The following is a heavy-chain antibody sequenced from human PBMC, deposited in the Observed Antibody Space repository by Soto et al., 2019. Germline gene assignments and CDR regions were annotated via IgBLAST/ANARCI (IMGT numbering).Heavy chain of an antibody. V-gene: IGHV1-69*13. CDR2: IIPIFGTA. D-gene: IGHD6-13*01. CDR3: ARPQARIAAAGRGYYYYGMDV. Sequence: SVKVSCKASGGTFSSYAISWVRQAPGQGLEWMGGIIPIFGTANYAQKFQGRVTITADESTSTAYMELSSLRSEDTAVYYCARPQARIAAAGRGYYYYGMDVWGQGTTVTVSS. CDR1: GGTFSSYA. J-gene: IGHJ6*02.